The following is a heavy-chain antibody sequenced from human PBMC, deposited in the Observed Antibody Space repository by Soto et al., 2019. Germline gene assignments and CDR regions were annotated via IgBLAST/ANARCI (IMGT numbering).Heavy chain of an antibody. Sequence: QVQLVQSGAEVKKPGSSVRASCKVSGGTFITYAINWVRQAPGQGLEWMGVIIPIFGTVNYAQKFQGRVTITADKSTSTASMELSSLRSEDTAVYYCACSGTDFWSGPPLNYYYGLDVWGQGTTVTVSS. CDR3: ACSGTDFWSGPPLNYYYGLDV. CDR1: GGTFITYA. V-gene: IGHV1-69*06. D-gene: IGHD3-3*01. J-gene: IGHJ6*02. CDR2: IIPIFGTV.